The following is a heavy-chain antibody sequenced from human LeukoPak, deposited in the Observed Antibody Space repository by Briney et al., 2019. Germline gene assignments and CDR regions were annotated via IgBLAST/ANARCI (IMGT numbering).Heavy chain of an antibody. D-gene: IGHD4-17*01. Sequence: ASVKVSCKASGYTFTSYYMHWVRQAPGQGLEWMGIINPSGGSTSYAQKFQGRVTMTRDTSTSTVYMELSSLRSEDTAMYYCARDDYGDYYFDYWGQGTLVTVSS. J-gene: IGHJ4*02. CDR1: GYTFTSYY. V-gene: IGHV1-46*01. CDR3: ARDDYGDYYFDY. CDR2: INPSGGST.